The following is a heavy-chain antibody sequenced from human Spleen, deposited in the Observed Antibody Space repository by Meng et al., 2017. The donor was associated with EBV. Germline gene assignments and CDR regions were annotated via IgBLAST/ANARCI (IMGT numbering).Heavy chain of an antibody. J-gene: IGHJ4*02. Sequence: QVQVVQSGSELAKPGAAVKVSCEASGYTITDYSMNWVRQAPGQGLGWMGWINTNTGNPTYAQGFTGRFVFSLDPSVSTAYLEISSLKAEDTAVYYCARDRSGGADYWGQGTLVTVSS. CDR3: ARDRSGGADY. V-gene: IGHV7-4-1*02. CDR2: INTNTGNP. CDR1: GYTITDYS. D-gene: IGHD1-26*01.